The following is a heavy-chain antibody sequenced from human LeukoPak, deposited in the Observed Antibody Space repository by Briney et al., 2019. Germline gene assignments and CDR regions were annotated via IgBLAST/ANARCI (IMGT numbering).Heavy chain of an antibody. Sequence: GASEKVFCKAPGYTFTSNGISSVLLAPGRGLEFMGCISAATGNTNYAQKRQGRVTLTRDTSSSTAYMELRSLRSDDTFFFQAEDGIRDSFERWGQGTLVTVSS. CDR2: ISAATGNT. J-gene: IGHJ4*02. CDR1: GYTFTSNG. CDR3: EDGIRDSFER. D-gene: IGHD3-9*01. V-gene: IGHV1-18*04.